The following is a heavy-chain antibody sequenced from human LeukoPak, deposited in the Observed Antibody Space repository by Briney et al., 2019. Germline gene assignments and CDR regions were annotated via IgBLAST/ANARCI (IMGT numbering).Heavy chain of an antibody. CDR1: GSTLPTTA. J-gene: IGHJ3*02. CDR2: TSDDGSNN. V-gene: IGHV3-30-3*01. Sequence: PGGSLRPSCPAPGSTLPTTAMDGVRQAPGKGLEWVAVTSDDGSNNYDAVSVKSRFTISSDNSNKTLYLQMNSLRCEDAGVYYCARGHGGIVGVVRDAFDIWGQGTMVIVSS. CDR3: ARGHGGIVGVVRDAFDI. D-gene: IGHD2-15*01.